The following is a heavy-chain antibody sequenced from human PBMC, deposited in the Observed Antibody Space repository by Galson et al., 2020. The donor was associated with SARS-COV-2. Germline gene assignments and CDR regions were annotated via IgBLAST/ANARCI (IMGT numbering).Heavy chain of an antibody. J-gene: IGHJ6*02. CDR3: ARVSPSSYGPAFGYYYGMDV. V-gene: IGHV1-18*04. D-gene: IGHD5-18*01. CDR1: GYTFTSYG. Sequence: ASVKVSCKASGYTFTSYGISCVRQAPGQGLEWMGWISAYNGNTNYAQKLQGRVTMTTDTSTSTAYMELRSLRSDDTAVYYCARVSPSSYGPAFGYYYGMDVWGQGTTVTVSS. CDR2: ISAYNGNT.